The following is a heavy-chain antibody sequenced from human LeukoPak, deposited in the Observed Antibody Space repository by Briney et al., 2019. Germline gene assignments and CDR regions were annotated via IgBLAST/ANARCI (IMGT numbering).Heavy chain of an antibody. V-gene: IGHV1-2*02. CDR3: ARESNYDSDSDYFDY. D-gene: IGHD3-22*01. Sequence: ASVTVSFTASGYTFTVYYMHWVRQAPGQGLEWMGWINPNSGGTNYAQKFQGRVTMTRDTSISTAYMELSRLRSDDTAVYYCARESNYDSDSDYFDYWGQGTLVTVSS. J-gene: IGHJ4*02. CDR1: GYTFTVYY. CDR2: INPNSGGT.